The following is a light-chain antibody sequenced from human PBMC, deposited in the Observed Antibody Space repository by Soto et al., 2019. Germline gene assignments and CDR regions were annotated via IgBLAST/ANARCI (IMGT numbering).Light chain of an antibody. J-gene: IGKJ1*01. CDR1: QSVHSN. CDR3: QEYIQWPPGM. Sequence: EIVLTQSPGTLSLSPGERATLSCRASQSVHSNYLAWYQQKPAQAPRLLIYGASTRATGIPDRFDGSGSGTDFTLTISSLQSEDFAVYYCQEYIQWPPGMFGPGTKVDIK. V-gene: IGKV3D-15*01. CDR2: GAS.